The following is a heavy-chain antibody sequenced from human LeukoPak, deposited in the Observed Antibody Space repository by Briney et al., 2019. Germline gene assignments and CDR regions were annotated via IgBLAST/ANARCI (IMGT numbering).Heavy chain of an antibody. Sequence: GGSLRLSCAASGFTFSSYEMNWVRQAPGKGLEWVSYISSSGSTIYYADSVKGRFTISRDNAKNSLYLQMNSLRDEDTAIYYCARDPYSGTYYQYYYYYMDVWGKGTTVTVSS. CDR1: GFTFSSYE. V-gene: IGHV3-48*03. CDR3: ARDPYSGTYYQYYYYYMDV. J-gene: IGHJ6*03. CDR2: ISSSGSTI. D-gene: IGHD1-26*01.